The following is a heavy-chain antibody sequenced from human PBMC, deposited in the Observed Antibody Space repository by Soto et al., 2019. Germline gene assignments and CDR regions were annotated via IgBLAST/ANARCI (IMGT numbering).Heavy chain of an antibody. V-gene: IGHV3-23*01. CDR1: GFTFSSYA. J-gene: IGHJ4*02. D-gene: IGHD3-16*01. Sequence: EVQLLESGGGLVQPGGSLRLSCAASGFTFSSYAMSWVRQAPGNGLEWVSAISGSGGSTYYAHSVKGRFTISRDNSKNTLYLQMISLRAEDTAVYYCATAPGGGDHDYWGQGTLVTVSS. CDR3: ATAPGGGDHDY. CDR2: ISGSGGST.